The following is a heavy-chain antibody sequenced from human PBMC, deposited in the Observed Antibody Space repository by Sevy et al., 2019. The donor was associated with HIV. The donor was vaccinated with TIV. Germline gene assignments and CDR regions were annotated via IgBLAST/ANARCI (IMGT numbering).Heavy chain of an antibody. D-gene: IGHD4-17*01. Sequence: GGSLRLSCAASGFIFSNYAMHWVRQAPGKGLEWVAVISYDGSNKYYAASVKGRFTISRDNSKNTVYLQMNSLRGEDTAVYYRAKGFGNFGDHESDQNNLPSNLDFWGQGTPVTVSS. J-gene: IGHJ4*03. CDR3: AKGFGNFGDHESDQNNLPSNLDF. CDR2: ISYDGSNK. CDR1: GFIFSNYA. V-gene: IGHV3-30*18.